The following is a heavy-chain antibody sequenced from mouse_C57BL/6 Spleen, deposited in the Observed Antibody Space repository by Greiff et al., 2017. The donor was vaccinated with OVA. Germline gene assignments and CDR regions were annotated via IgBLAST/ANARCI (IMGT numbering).Heavy chain of an antibody. CDR3: ARILDGYDY. CDR1: GYTFTSYW. CDR2: IDPSDSYT. Sequence: VQLQQPGAELVKPGASVKLSCKASGYTFTSYWMQWVKQRPGQGLEWIGEIDPSDSYTNYNQKFKGKATLTVDTSSSSAYMQLSSLTSEDSAVYYCARILDGYDYWGQGTTLTVSS. D-gene: IGHD2-3*01. J-gene: IGHJ2*01. V-gene: IGHV1-50*01.